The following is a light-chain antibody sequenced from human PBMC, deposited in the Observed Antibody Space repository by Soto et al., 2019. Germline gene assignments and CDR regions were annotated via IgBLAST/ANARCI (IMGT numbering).Light chain of an antibody. J-gene: IGKJ1*01. Sequence: DIQMTQSPSTLSASLGDRVTITCRASQSISSGLAWYQQKPGKAPKVLIYDASSLQSGVPSRFSGSGSGTEFTLTISSLQPDDFATYYCQHYNSYSEAFGQGTKVDI. CDR3: QHYNSYSEA. V-gene: IGKV1-5*01. CDR1: QSISSG. CDR2: DAS.